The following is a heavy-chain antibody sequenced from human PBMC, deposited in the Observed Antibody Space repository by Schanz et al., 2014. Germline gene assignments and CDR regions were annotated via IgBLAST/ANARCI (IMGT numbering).Heavy chain of an antibody. CDR1: GFTLSSYA. CDR2: ISYDGSTK. CDR3: ARDLEGYDGGGGGFDP. V-gene: IGHV3-30-3*01. Sequence: QVQLVESGGGVVQPGRSLRLSCAAYGFTLSSYAMHWVRQAPGKGLEWVAVISYDGSTKYYADSVKGRFTISRDNSKNTLYLQMNSLRAEDTAVYYCARDLEGYDGGGGGFDPWGQGTLVTVSS. D-gene: IGHD2-21*01. J-gene: IGHJ5*02.